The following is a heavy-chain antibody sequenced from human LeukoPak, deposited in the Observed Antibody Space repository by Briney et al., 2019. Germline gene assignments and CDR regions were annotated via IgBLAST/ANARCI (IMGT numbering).Heavy chain of an antibody. J-gene: IGHJ4*02. CDR1: GGSISSSNW. V-gene: IGHV4-4*02. CDR2: IYHSGST. Sequence: SGTLSLTCAVSGGSISSSNWWSWVRQPPGKGLEWIGEIYHSGSTNYNPSLKSRVTISVDTSKNQFSLKLSSVTAADTAVYYCARETYYYGSGSYPFDYWGQGTLVTVSS. CDR3: ARETYYYGSGSYPFDY. D-gene: IGHD3-10*01.